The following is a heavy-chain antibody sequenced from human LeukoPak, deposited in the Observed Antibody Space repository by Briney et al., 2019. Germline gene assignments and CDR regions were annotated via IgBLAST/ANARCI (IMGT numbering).Heavy chain of an antibody. CDR2: IYTFGST. J-gene: IGHJ6*03. CDR3: ARGVRHPDYMDV. CDR1: GDSISTETYY. Sequence: SETLSLTCTVSGDSISTETYYWSWVRQPAGKGLEWIGRIYTFGSTNYSPSLKSRVTISLQTSENQFSLSLTSVPAADTAIYYCARGVRHPDYMDVWGEGTTVTVSS. V-gene: IGHV4-61*02. D-gene: IGHD6-6*01.